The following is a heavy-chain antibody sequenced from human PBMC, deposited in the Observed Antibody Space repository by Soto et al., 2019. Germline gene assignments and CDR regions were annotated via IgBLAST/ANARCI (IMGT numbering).Heavy chain of an antibody. Sequence: TLYLTCTVSGESISSGGYYWSWIRQHPGKGLEWIGYIYYSGSTYYNPSLKSRVTISVDTSKNQFSLKLSSVTAADTAVYYCATGIAAAGSYYYYMDVWGKGTTVTVSS. D-gene: IGHD6-13*01. V-gene: IGHV4-31*03. CDR3: ATGIAAAGSYYYYMDV. CDR2: IYYSGST. CDR1: GESISSGGYY. J-gene: IGHJ6*03.